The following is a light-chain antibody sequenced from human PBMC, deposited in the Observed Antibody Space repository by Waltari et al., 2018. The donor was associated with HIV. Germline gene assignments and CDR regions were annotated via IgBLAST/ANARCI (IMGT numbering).Light chain of an antibody. CDR1: SSDVGPYNY. CDR2: EVN. V-gene: IGLV2-8*01. CDR3: SSYAGSAVV. J-gene: IGLJ2*01. Sequence: QSALTQPPSASGSRGQSVTISCTGTSSDVGPYNYVSWYQQYPGMAPKLIIYEVNKRPSGVPDRFAGSKSGNTASLTVSGLQAEDEADFYCSSYAGSAVVFGGGTKLTVL.